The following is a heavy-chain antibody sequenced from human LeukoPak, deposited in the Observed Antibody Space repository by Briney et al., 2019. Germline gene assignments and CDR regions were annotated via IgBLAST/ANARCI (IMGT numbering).Heavy chain of an antibody. V-gene: IGHV4-34*01. CDR2: INHSGST. D-gene: IGHD3-9*01. CDR3: ARRYHDISNRSTDGMDV. CDR1: GGSFSGYY. J-gene: IGHJ6*04. Sequence: SETLSLTCAVYGGSFSGYYWSWIRQPPGKGLEWIGEINHSGSTNYNPSLKSRVTISVDTSKNQFSLKLSSVTAADTAVYYCARRYHDISNRSTDGMDVWGKGTTVTVSS.